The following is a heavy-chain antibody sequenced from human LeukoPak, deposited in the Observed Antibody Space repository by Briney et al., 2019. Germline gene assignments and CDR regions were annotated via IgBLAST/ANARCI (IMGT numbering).Heavy chain of an antibody. CDR1: GYTFTGYY. V-gene: IGHV1-69*13. CDR3: ARTTVTTFQVHYYYYGMDV. CDR2: IIPIFGTA. Sequence: SVKVSCKASGYTFTGYYMHWVRQAPGQGLEWMGGIIPIFGTANYAQKFQGRVTITADESTSTAYMELSSLRSEDTAVYYCARTTVTTFQVHYYYYGMDVWGQGTTVTVSS. J-gene: IGHJ6*02. D-gene: IGHD4-17*01.